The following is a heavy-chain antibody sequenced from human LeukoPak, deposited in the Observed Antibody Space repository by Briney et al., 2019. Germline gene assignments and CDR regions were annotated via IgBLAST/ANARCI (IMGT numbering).Heavy chain of an antibody. J-gene: IGHJ4*02. V-gene: IGHV1-46*01. CDR2: INPNAGSA. D-gene: IGHD4-11*01. Sequence: ASVRLSCEASGYSFTSHYMHWVRQAPGQGLEWMGIINPNAGSATYAQKFQGRVSMTRDMSTRTVYLELSGLRSEDTALYYCARDRGYSEYVSAYWGQGTLTTVSS. CDR1: GYSFTSHY. CDR3: ARDRGYSEYVSAY.